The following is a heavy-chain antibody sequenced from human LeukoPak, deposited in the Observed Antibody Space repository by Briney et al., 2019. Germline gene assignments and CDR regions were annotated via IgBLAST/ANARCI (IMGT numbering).Heavy chain of an antibody. CDR3: AKTYYYDSSGYPLDY. V-gene: IGHV1-69*04. CDR2: IIPILGIA. Sequence: SVKVSCKASGGTFSSYAISWVRQAPGQGLEWMGRIIPILGIANYAQKFQGRVTITADKSTSTAYMELSSLRSEDTAVYYCAKTYYYDSSGYPLDYWGQGTLVTVSS. CDR1: GGTFSSYA. D-gene: IGHD3-22*01. J-gene: IGHJ4*02.